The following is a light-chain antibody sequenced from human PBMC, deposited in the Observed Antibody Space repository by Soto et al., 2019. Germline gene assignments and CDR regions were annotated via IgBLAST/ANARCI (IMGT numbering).Light chain of an antibody. Sequence: QSALTQPASGSGSPGQSITISCTGTSSDVGAYNYVSWHQHHPGKAPKLMIYDVTNRPSGVSNRFSGSKSGNTASLTISGLQAEDEADYYCSSDTSSTLVVFGGGTKVTVL. V-gene: IGLV2-14*03. CDR2: DVT. J-gene: IGLJ2*01. CDR1: SSDVGAYNY. CDR3: SSDTSSTLVV.